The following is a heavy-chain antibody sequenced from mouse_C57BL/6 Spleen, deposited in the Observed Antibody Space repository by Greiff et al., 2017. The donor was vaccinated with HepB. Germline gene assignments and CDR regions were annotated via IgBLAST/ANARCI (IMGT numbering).Heavy chain of an antibody. V-gene: IGHV1-80*01. CDR1: GYAFSSYW. D-gene: IGHD4-1*01. CDR3: ARSDWEYYFDY. J-gene: IGHJ2*01. Sequence: VQLQQSGAELVKPGASVKISCKASGYAFSSYWMNWVKQRPGKGLEWIGQIYPGDGDTNYNGKFKGKATLTADKSSSTAYMQLSSLTSEDSAVYLCARSDWEYYFDYWGQGTTLTVSS. CDR2: IYPGDGDT.